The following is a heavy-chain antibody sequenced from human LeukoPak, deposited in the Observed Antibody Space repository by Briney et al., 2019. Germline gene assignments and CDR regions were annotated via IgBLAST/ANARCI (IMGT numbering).Heavy chain of an antibody. CDR1: GYTFTSYA. CDR2: ISAYNGNT. CDR3: ARGALTMDRSFDP. Sequence: ASVKVSCKASGYTFTSYAMHWVRQAPGQRLEWMGWISAYNGNTNYGKKLQGRVTMTTDTSTSTAYMELRSLRSDDTAVYYCARGALTMDRSFDPWGQGTLVTVSS. V-gene: IGHV1-18*01. J-gene: IGHJ5*02. D-gene: IGHD3-10*01.